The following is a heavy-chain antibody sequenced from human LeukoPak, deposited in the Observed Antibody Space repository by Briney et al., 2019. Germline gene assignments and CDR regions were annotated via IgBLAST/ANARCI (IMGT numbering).Heavy chain of an antibody. CDR2: IYTSGST. CDR1: GGSISSYY. D-gene: IGHD3-22*01. CDR3: ASQGYYYDSSGYYPFDY. Sequence: SETLSLTCTVSGGSISSYYWSWIRQPPGKGLEWIGYIYTSGSTNYNPSLKSRVTISVDTSKNQFSLKLSSVTAADTAVYYCASQGYYYDSSGYYPFDYWGQGTLVTVSS. V-gene: IGHV4-4*09. J-gene: IGHJ4*02.